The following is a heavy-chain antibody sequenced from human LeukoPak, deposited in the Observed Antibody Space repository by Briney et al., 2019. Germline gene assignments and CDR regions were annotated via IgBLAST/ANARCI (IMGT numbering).Heavy chain of an antibody. CDR1: GYTFTSYD. CDR2: MNPNSGNT. V-gene: IGHV1-8*01. J-gene: IGHJ6*03. D-gene: IGHD6-13*01. CDR3: AGGWGSSWYYDYYMDV. Sequence: ASVKVSLKASGYTFTSYDFNWVRQPPAQGLEWVGWMNPNSGNTGYAQKFQGRVTMHRNTSKSTAYMELSSLRSEDTAVYYCAGGWGSSWYYDYYMDVWGEDPAVTVP.